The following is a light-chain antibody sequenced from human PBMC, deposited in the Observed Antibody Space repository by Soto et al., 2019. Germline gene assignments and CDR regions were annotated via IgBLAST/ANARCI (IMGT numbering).Light chain of an antibody. Sequence: DIQMTQSPSSLAASVGDRVTITCRASQVMSSWLVWYQQKPGHAPKRLIYAATNLQSGVPSRFSGSASGTEFTLTISNVQPEDVATYYFQQASSFPFTFGGGNAVQIK. CDR3: QQASSFPFT. V-gene: IGKV1-12*01. CDR1: QVMSSW. J-gene: IGKJ4*01. CDR2: AAT.